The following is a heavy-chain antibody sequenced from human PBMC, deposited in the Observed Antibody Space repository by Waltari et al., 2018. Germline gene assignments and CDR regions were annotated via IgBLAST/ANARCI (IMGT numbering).Heavy chain of an antibody. CDR3: ASSYSSGWYATFDY. Sequence: GWSRQPPRKWLGWMGGVYYSGSTYYDPARKSRVTISVDTSKNQFCRKLSSVTAADTAVYYCASSYSSGWYATFDYWGQGTLVTVSS. J-gene: IGHJ4*02. V-gene: IGHV4-39*01. D-gene: IGHD6-19*01. CDR2: VYYSGST.